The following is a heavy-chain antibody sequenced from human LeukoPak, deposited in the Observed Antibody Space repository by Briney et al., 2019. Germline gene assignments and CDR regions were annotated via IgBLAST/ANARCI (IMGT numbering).Heavy chain of an antibody. J-gene: IGHJ4*02. D-gene: IGHD2-15*01. Sequence: PSETPSLTCTVSGDSISSSDYWWGWIRQPPGKGLDWIASIHYSGRTHYNPSLQSRVTISVDTSKNQFSLNLNSVTAADTAVYYCARQRGLGSWSFDYWGQGTLVTVSS. V-gene: IGHV4-39*01. CDR2: IHYSGRT. CDR3: ARQRGLGSWSFDY. CDR1: GDSISSSDYW.